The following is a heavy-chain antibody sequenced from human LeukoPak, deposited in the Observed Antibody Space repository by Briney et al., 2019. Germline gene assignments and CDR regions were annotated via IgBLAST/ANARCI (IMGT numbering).Heavy chain of an antibody. CDR3: ARSIGSELLWFGELDY. Sequence: SVKVSFKASGGTFTSYAISWVRQAPGQGLECMGGIIPIFGTANYAQKFQGRVTITADESTSTAYMELSSLRSEDTAVYYCARSIGSELLWFGELDYWGQGTLVTVSS. J-gene: IGHJ4*02. CDR2: IIPIFGTA. D-gene: IGHD3-10*01. V-gene: IGHV1-69*13. CDR1: GGTFTSYA.